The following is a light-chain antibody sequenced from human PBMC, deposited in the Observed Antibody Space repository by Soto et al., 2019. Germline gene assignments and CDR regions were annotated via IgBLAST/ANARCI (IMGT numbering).Light chain of an antibody. V-gene: IGKV1-5*01. Sequence: DIQMTQSPSTLSASVGDRVTITCRASQSISSWLAWYQQKSGKAPKLLIHDASILESGVPSRFSGSGSGTEFTLTTICLQPDDFASDYCQYHSSYSPTFGPGTTVDIK. CDR2: DAS. CDR3: QYHSSYSPT. CDR1: QSISSW. J-gene: IGKJ3*01.